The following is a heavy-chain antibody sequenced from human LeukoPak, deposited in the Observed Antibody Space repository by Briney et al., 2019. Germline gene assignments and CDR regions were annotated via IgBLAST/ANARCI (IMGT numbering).Heavy chain of an antibody. J-gene: IGHJ4*02. Sequence: PGGSLRLSCAASGFSLSDYFMTWIRQAPGKGLEWASGISSSGSAIYYADSVRGRFTISRDNAKNSLYLQMNSLRPEDTAVYYCARDQSYYGVWGQGTLVTVSS. CDR3: ARDQSYYGV. CDR2: ISSSGSAI. V-gene: IGHV3-11*01. D-gene: IGHD3-3*01. CDR1: GFSLSDYF.